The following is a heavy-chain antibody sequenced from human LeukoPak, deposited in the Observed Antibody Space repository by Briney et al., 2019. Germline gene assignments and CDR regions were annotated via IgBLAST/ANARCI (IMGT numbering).Heavy chain of an antibody. D-gene: IGHD3-22*01. CDR3: ARLGSYYDSSGYYFSRTFDY. Sequence: GGSLRLSCAASGFTFSSYWMSWVRQAPGKGLEWVANIKQDGSEKYYVDSVKGRFTISRDNAKNSLYLQMNSLRAEDTAVYYCARLGSYYDSSGYYFSRTFDYWGQGTLVTVSS. CDR2: IKQDGSEK. V-gene: IGHV3-7*01. J-gene: IGHJ4*02. CDR1: GFTFSSYW.